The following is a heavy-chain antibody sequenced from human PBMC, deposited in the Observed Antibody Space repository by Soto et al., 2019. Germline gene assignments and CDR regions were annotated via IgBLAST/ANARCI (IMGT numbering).Heavy chain of an antibody. J-gene: IGHJ3*02. Sequence: QVQLVESGGGLVKPGGSLRLSCAASGFTFSDYYMSWIRQAPGKGLEWVSYISSSGSTIYYADSVKGRFTISRDNAKNSRYLQMNSLRAEDTAVYYCARDTRGSYYSQEGDAFDIWGQGTMVTVSS. CDR3: ARDTRGSYYSQEGDAFDI. V-gene: IGHV3-11*01. CDR1: GFTFSDYY. D-gene: IGHD1-26*01. CDR2: ISSSGSTI.